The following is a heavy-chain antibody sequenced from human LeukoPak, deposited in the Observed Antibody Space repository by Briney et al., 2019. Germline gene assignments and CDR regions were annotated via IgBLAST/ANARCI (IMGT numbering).Heavy chain of an antibody. V-gene: IGHV4-61*02. D-gene: IGHD6-25*01. J-gene: IGHJ4*02. CDR2: IYTSGST. Sequence: SQTLSLTCTVSGVSISSGSYYWSWIRQPAGKGLEWIGRIYTSGSTNYNPSLKSRVTISVDTSKSQFSLRLSSVTAADSAVYYCTSGYSSDWYSDYWGQGTLVTVSS. CDR3: TSGYSSDWYSDY. CDR1: GVSISSGSYY.